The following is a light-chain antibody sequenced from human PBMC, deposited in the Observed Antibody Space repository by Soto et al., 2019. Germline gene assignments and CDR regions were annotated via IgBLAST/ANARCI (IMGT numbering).Light chain of an antibody. CDR2: DAS. Sequence: DIQMTQSPSTLAGSVGDRVTISCRASESVSNWLAWFQQKPGKASKLLIYDASSLESGVPSRFSGRGSGSELTLSISSLQPEDFATFSCQQYHGAPYTFGPGTTVEIK. CDR1: ESVSNW. J-gene: IGKJ2*01. V-gene: IGKV1-5*01. CDR3: QQYHGAPYT.